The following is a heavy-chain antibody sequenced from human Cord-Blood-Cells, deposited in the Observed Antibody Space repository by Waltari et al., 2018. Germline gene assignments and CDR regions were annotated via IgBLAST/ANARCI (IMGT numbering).Heavy chain of an antibody. CDR3: ARDQHCSSTSCYDAFDI. D-gene: IGHD2-2*01. V-gene: IGHV4-38-2*02. J-gene: IGHJ3*02. CDR1: GYSISSGYY. CDR2: IYHSGST. Sequence: QVQLQESGPGLVKPSETLSLTCAVSGYSISSGYYWGWIGQPPGKGLEWIGSIYHSGSTYYNPSLKSRVTISVDTSKNQFSLKLSSVTAADTAVYYCARDQHCSSTSCYDAFDIWGQGTMVTVSS.